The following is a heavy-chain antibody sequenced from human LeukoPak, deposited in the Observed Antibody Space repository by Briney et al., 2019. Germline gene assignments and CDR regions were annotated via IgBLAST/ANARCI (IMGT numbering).Heavy chain of an antibody. CDR3: ARDQRHAVLRFLGWSLGGGFDP. CDR1: GYTFTSYD. V-gene: IGHV1-8*01. J-gene: IGHJ5*02. D-gene: IGHD3-3*01. Sequence: ASVKVSCKASGYTFTSYDINWVRQATGQGLEWMGWMNPNSGNTGYAQKFQGRVTMTTDTSTSTAYTELRSLRSDDTAVYYSARDQRHAVLRFLGWSLGGGFDPWGQGTLVTVSS. CDR2: MNPNSGNT.